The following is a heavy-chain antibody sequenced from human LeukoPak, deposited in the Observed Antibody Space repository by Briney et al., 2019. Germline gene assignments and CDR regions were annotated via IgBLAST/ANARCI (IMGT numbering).Heavy chain of an antibody. CDR1: GIIFSSYS. Sequence: GGSLRLSCAVSGIIFSSYSMNWVRQAPGKGLEWVSYISSSGSTIYYADSVKGRFTISRDNAKNSLYLQMNSLRAEDTAVYYCARGVPVPNDYWGQGTLVTVSS. D-gene: IGHD2-2*01. CDR2: ISSSGSTI. J-gene: IGHJ4*02. V-gene: IGHV3-48*01. CDR3: ARGVPVPNDY.